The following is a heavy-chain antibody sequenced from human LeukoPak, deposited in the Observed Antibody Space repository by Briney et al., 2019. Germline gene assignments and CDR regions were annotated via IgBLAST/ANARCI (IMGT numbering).Heavy chain of an antibody. CDR2: ISYDGSNK. CDR1: GFTFSSHG. V-gene: IGHV3-30*18. CDR3: AKALVVVAALFDY. J-gene: IGHJ4*02. Sequence: GGSLRLSCAASGFTFSSHGMYWVRQAPGKGLEWVAVISYDGSNKYYADSVKGRFTISRDNSKNTLYLQMNSLRAEDTAVYYCAKALVVVAALFDYWGQGTLVTVSS. D-gene: IGHD2-15*01.